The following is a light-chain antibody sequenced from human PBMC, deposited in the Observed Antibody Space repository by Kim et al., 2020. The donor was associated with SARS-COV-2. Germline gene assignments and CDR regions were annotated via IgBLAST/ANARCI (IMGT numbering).Light chain of an antibody. CDR1: QDISNQ. CDR3: QRYDSLPST. Sequence: ASVGDRVTITCQASQDISNQLNWYQQKPGKAPKLLIYDSSTLESGVPSRFGGSGSGTDFTFTISSLQPEDVATYYCQRYDSLPSTFGQGTRLEIK. J-gene: IGKJ5*01. CDR2: DSS. V-gene: IGKV1-33*01.